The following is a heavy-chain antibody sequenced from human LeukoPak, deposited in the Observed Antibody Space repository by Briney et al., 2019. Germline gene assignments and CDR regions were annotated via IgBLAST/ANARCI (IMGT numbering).Heavy chain of an antibody. CDR3: ARHRVGIYSRNHAFDI. Sequence: GESLKISCKGSGYSFTSYWIGWVRQMPGKGLEWMGIIYPGDSDSRYSPSFQGQVTISADKSSSTAYLQWSSLKASDTAMYYCARHRVGIYSRNHAFDIWGQGTMVTVSS. CDR1: GYSFTSYW. V-gene: IGHV5-51*01. D-gene: IGHD1-26*01. CDR2: IYPGDSDS. J-gene: IGHJ3*02.